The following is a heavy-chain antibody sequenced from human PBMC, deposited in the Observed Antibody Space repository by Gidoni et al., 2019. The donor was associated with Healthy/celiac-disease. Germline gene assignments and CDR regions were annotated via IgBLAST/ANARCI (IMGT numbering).Heavy chain of an antibody. V-gene: IGHV4-39*07. CDR3: ARDSPSWERPNMYGY. D-gene: IGHD1-26*01. CDR1: GGSISTGSCY. CDR2: IYYSGST. Sequence: LQLQESGPGLVTPSETMSPPCTVSGGSISTGSCYWGCIRQPPGKGLERIVSIYYSGSTYYNPSHKSQGTISVDTSKNQCSLKMSSGTAADTAVDVCARDSPSWERPNMYGYWGQGTLVTVSS. J-gene: IGHJ4*02.